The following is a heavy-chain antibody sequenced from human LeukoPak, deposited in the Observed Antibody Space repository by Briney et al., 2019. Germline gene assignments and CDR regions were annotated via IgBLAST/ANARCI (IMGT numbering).Heavy chain of an antibody. CDR2: IIPIFGTA. CDR3: ARGRYDSSGYTKRSFDY. CDR1: GGTFSSYA. D-gene: IGHD3-22*01. V-gene: IGHV1-69*13. Sequence: ASVTVSCKASGGTFSSYAISWVRQAPGQGLEWMGGIIPIFGTANYAQKFQGRVTITADESTSTAYMELSSLRSEDTAVYYCARGRYDSSGYTKRSFDYWGQGTLVTVSS. J-gene: IGHJ4*02.